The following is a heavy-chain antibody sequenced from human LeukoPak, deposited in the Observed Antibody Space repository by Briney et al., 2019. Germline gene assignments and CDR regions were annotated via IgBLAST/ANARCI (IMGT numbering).Heavy chain of an antibody. J-gene: IGHJ4*02. CDR1: GYTFTGYY. D-gene: IGHD3-10*01. CDR2: INPNSGGT. V-gene: IGHV1-2*06. Sequence: AASVKVSCKASGYTFTGYYMHWVRQAPGQWLEWMGRINPNSGGTNYAQKFQGRVTMTRDTSISTAYMELSRLRSDDTAVYYCARVTMVRGDLDYWGQGTLVTVSS. CDR3: ARVTMVRGDLDY.